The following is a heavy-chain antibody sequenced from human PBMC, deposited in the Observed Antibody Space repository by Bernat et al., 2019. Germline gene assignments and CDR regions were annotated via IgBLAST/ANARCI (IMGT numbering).Heavy chain of an antibody. CDR3: LREPKRKLEY. CDR1: GFTFSQYW. V-gene: IGHV3-74*01. Sequence: EVQLAESGGGLVQPGGSLRLSCAASGFTFSQYWMDWVRQAPGKGPVWVSRINTDGTTTNYADSVKGRFTMSRDNAKNIIYLQMNSLRAEDTAVDFWLREPKRKLEYWGQGTPGTVSP. J-gene: IGHJ4*02. CDR2: INTDGTTT.